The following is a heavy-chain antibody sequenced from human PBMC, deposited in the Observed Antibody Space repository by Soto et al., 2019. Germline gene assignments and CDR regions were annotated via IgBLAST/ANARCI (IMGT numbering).Heavy chain of an antibody. CDR2: IYYSGST. Sequence: SETLCVTWTVSGGSISSGGYYWSWIRQHPGKGLEWIGYIYYSGSTYYNPSLKSQVTISVDTSKNQFSLKLSSLTAANTTEYKGAGALCSHYTVSAVRGQGT. V-gene: IGHV4-31*01. J-gene: IGHJ1*01. D-gene: IGHD3-16*01. CDR3: AGALCSHYTVSAV. CDR1: GGSISSGGYY.